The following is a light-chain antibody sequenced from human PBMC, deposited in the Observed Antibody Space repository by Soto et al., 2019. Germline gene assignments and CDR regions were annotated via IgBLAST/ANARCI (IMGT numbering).Light chain of an antibody. Sequence: EIVLTQSPGTLSLSPGERATLSCRASQSVSSSYLAWYQQKPGQAPRLLIYGASSRATGIPDRFSGSGSGTDFTLTISRLEAEDFAVYYCRLYDSSLGLTFGGGTKVEIK. J-gene: IGKJ4*01. CDR2: GAS. CDR1: QSVSSSY. V-gene: IGKV3-20*01. CDR3: RLYDSSLGLT.